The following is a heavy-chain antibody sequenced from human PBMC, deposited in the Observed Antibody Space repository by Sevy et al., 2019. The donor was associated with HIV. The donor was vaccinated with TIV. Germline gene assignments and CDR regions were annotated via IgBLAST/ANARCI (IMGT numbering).Heavy chain of an antibody. CDR1: GFTLSSYV. CDR3: ARAGAYYYDSSGYFPFDY. CDR2: IWYDGSNK. V-gene: IGHV3-33*01. Sequence: GGSLRLSCAASGFTLSSYVMHWVRQAPGKGLEWVAVIWYDGSNKYYAHSVKGRFTISRDNSKNTRYLQMNSLRAEDTAVYYCARAGAYYYDSSGYFPFDYWGQGTLVTVSS. J-gene: IGHJ4*02. D-gene: IGHD3-22*01.